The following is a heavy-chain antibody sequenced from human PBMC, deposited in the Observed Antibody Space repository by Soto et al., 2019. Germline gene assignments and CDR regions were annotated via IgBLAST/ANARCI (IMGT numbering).Heavy chain of an antibody. CDR3: ARELWGSGGYNELHFDN. CDR2: IYSSGST. CDR1: GGSISGYY. D-gene: IGHD3-10*01. V-gene: IGHV4-59*01. J-gene: IGHJ4*02. Sequence: PSETLSLTCTVSGGSISGYYWHWIRQLPGKGLESTGYIYSSGSTSYNPSLKSRVTISIDTSKNQFSLRLSSVTAADTAVYYCARELWGSGGYNELHFDNWGQGTLVTVSS.